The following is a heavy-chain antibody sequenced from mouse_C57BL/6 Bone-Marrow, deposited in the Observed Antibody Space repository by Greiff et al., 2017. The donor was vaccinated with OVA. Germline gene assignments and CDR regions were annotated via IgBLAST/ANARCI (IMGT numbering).Heavy chain of an antibody. CDR2: IDPETGGT. J-gene: IGHJ2*01. D-gene: IGHD1-1*01. CDR1: GYTFTDYE. V-gene: IGHV1-15*01. CDR3: TRRVPDYYGSSYGPFDY. Sequence: QVQLQQSGAELVRPGASVTLSCKASGYTFTDYEMHWVKQTPVHGLEWIGAIDPETGGTASNQKFKGKAILTADKSSSTAYMELRSLTSEDSAVYYCTRRVPDYYGSSYGPFDYWGQGTTLTVSS.